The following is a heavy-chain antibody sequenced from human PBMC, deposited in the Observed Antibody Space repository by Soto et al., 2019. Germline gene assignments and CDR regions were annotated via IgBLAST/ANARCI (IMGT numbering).Heavy chain of an antibody. D-gene: IGHD1-26*01. Sequence: GASVKVSCKASGYTFTDYYMHWVRQAPGQGLEWMGWINPKTGNTKYSQKFQGRVTITRDTSATTAYMELSSLRSEDTAVYYCARGGSLYWYFDLWGRGTLVTVSS. CDR2: INPKTGNT. V-gene: IGHV1-3*01. CDR1: GYTFTDYY. J-gene: IGHJ2*01. CDR3: ARGGSLYWYFDL.